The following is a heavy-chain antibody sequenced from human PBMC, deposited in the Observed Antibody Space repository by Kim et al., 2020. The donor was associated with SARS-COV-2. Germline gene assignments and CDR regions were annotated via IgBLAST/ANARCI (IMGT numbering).Heavy chain of an antibody. CDR1: GGSISSSNW. CDR3: ARDRKGGSGWYVTWFDP. D-gene: IGHD6-19*01. V-gene: IGHV4-4*02. CDR2: IYHSGST. Sequence: SETLSLTCAVSGGSISSSNWWSWVRQPPGKGLEWIGEIYHSGSTNYNPSLNSRATISVDKSKNQFSLKLTSVTAADTAVYYCARDRKGGSGWYVTWFDPWGQGTLVTVSS. J-gene: IGHJ5*02.